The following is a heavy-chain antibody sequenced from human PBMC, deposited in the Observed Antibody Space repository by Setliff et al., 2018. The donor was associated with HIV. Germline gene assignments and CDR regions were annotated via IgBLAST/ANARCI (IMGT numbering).Heavy chain of an antibody. J-gene: IGHJ4*02. D-gene: IGHD5-12*01. V-gene: IGHV1-18*01. CDR2: INTHSGYT. CDR1: GYTFNNYG. CDR3: ARGETWLRFVDY. Sequence: APVKVSCKAPGYTFNNYGISWVRQAPGQGLEWMGWINTHSGYTNYAQNVQGRVTVTMDTSTSTAYMELRSLKSNDTALYYCARGETWLRFVDYWGQGTVVTVSS.